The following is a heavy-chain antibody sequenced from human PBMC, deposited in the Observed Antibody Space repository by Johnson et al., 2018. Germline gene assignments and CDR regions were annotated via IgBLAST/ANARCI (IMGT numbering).Heavy chain of an antibody. J-gene: IGHJ6*03. V-gene: IGHV3-9*01. CDR1: GFTFDDYA. CDR2: ISWNSGSI. D-gene: IGHD1-26*01. Sequence: VQLQESGGGLVQPGRSLRLSCAASGFTFDDYAMHWVRQAPGKGLEWVSGISWNSGSIGYADSVKGRFTISRDNAKNSLYLQMNSPRAEDTAVYYCANGRDPYYYYYMDVWGQGTMVTVSS. CDR3: ANGRDPYYYYYMDV.